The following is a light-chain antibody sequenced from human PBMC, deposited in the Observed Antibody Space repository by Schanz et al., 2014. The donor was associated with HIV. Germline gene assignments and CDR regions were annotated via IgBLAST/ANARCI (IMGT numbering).Light chain of an antibody. CDR2: AAS. J-gene: IGKJ2*01. CDR1: QNISNY. Sequence: DIQMTQSPSSLSASVGNRVTITCRASQNISNYLNWYQQRPGKAPKLLIYAASTLQSGVPSRFSGSGSGTEFTLTISSLQPDDLASYHCQQYNGLSPITFGQGTKLEIK. V-gene: IGKV1-5*01. CDR3: QQYNGLSPIT.